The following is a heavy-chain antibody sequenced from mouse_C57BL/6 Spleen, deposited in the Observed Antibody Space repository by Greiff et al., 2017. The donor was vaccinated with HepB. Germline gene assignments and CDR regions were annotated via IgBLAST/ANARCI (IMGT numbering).Heavy chain of an antibody. Sequence: QVQLQQSGAELVRPGASVTLSCKASGYTFTGYEMHWVKQTPVHGLEWIGAIDPETGGTAYNQKFKGKAILTADKSSSTAYMKLRSLTSYDSAVYYCTRRGIITTEVDFDYWGQGTTLTVSS. J-gene: IGHJ2*01. D-gene: IGHD1-1*01. CDR3: TRRGIITTEVDFDY. CDR1: GYTFTGYE. V-gene: IGHV1-15*01. CDR2: IDPETGGT.